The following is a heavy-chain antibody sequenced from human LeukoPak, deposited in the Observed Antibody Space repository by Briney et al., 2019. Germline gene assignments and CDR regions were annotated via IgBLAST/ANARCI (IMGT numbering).Heavy chain of an antibody. J-gene: IGHJ4*02. Sequence: SETLSLTCTFSGGPISSYYWSWIRQPPGKGLEWIGYIYYSGSTNYNPSLKSRVTISVDTSKNQLSLKLRSVTAADTAVYYCASGPSMVRGVILYYFDYWGQGTLVTVSS. CDR1: GGPISSYY. CDR3: ASGPSMVRGVILYYFDY. CDR2: IYYSGST. V-gene: IGHV4-59*01. D-gene: IGHD3-10*01.